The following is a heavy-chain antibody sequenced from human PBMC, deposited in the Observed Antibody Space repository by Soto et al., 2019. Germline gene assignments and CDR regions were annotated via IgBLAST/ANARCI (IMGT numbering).Heavy chain of an antibody. J-gene: IGHJ4*02. CDR3: ARVDRSAWWAFDF. CDR2: VNPQNGNT. CDR1: GYTFRDFG. D-gene: IGHD2-15*01. Sequence: VQLVQSEVEVKKPGASVKVSCETSGYTFRDFGIGWVRQAPGQGLQWLGWVNPQNGNTNTAQTFQHRVTFSTHTSTNKAFMELTNLRLDDTAMYYCARVDRSAWWAFDFWGQGTLVTVSS. V-gene: IGHV1-18*04.